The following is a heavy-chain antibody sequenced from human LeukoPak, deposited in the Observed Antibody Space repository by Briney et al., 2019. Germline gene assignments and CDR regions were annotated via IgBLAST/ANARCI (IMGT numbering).Heavy chain of an antibody. CDR2: VNGDGSEQ. J-gene: IGHJ5*02. CDR1: GYTFTNNW. V-gene: IGHV3-7*01. CDR3: ARGRGWIDP. D-gene: IGHD5-24*01. Sequence: HTGGSLRLSCEASGYTFTNNWMTWFRQAPGKGLEWVANVNGDGSEQNYLDSVKGRFTISRGNAKNSVYLQMNNLRVEETAVYYCARGRGWIDPWGQGTLVTVSS.